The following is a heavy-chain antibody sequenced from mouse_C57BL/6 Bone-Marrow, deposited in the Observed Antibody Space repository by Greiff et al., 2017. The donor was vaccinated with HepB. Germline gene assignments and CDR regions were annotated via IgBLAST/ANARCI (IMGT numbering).Heavy chain of an antibody. V-gene: IGHV1-19*01. D-gene: IGHD2-4*01. Sequence: EVQLQQSGPVLVKPGASVKMSCKASGYTFTDYYMNWVKQSHGKSLEWIGVINPYNGGTSYNQKFKGKATLTVDKSSSTAYMELNSLTSEDSAVYYCARSGYDYLFAYWGQGTLVTVSA. J-gene: IGHJ3*01. CDR3: ARSGYDYLFAY. CDR1: GYTFTDYY. CDR2: INPYNGGT.